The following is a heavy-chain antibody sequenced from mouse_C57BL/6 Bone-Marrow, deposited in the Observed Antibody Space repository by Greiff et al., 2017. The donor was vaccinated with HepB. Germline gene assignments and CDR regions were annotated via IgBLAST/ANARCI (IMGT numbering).Heavy chain of an antibody. J-gene: IGHJ2*01. CDR2: IYPRSGNT. D-gene: IGHD1-1*01. Sequence: QVHVKQSGAELARPGASVKLSCKASGYTFTSYGISWVKQRTGQGLEWIGEIYPRSGNTYYNEKFKGKATLTADKSSSTAYMELRSLTSEDSAVYFCATTVVATDWGQGTTLTVSS. CDR3: ATTVVATD. V-gene: IGHV1-81*01. CDR1: GYTFTSYG.